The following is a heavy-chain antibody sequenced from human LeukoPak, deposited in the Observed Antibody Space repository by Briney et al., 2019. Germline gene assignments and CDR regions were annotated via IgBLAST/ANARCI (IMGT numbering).Heavy chain of an antibody. J-gene: IGHJ4*02. V-gene: IGHV3-48*03. CDR1: GFTFSIYE. CDR3: VVHSATSCY. D-gene: IGHD1-1*01. CDR2: ITTSGTST. Sequence: GGSLRLSCATSGFTFSIYEMMWVRQAPGKGLECISYITTSGTSTYYADSVKGRFPISRDNGKTALSLHMKSLRAEDTTVYYCVVHSATSCYWGQGTLVTVSS.